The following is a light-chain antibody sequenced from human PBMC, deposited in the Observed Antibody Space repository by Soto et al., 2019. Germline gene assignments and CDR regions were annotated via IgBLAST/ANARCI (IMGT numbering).Light chain of an antibody. CDR1: SSDVGGYNY. CDR3: TSYTSSSTRV. J-gene: IGLJ2*01. Sequence: QSVLTQPASVSGSPGQSIAISCTGTSSDVGGYNYVSWYQQHPGKAPKLMIYDVSRRPSGVSTRFSGSKSGNTASLTISGLQAEDEADYYCTSYTSSSTRVFGGGTQLTVL. CDR2: DVS. V-gene: IGLV2-14*03.